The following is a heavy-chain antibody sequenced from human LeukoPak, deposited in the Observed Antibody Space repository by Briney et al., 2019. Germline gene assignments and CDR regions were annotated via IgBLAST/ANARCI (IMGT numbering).Heavy chain of an antibody. CDR1: GGSISSLY. V-gene: IGHV4-59*12. Sequence: PSETLSLTCTVSGGSISSLYWGWIRQPPGKGLEWIGYIYFSGSTFYNPSLKSRVTISLDTSKNQFSLKLSSVTAADTAVYYCARRSGWYERAWKTDAFDIWGQGTMVTVSS. J-gene: IGHJ3*02. D-gene: IGHD6-19*01. CDR2: IYFSGST. CDR3: ARRSGWYERAWKTDAFDI.